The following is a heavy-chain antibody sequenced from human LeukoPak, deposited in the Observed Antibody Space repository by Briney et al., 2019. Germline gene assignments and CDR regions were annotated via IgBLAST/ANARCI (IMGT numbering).Heavy chain of an antibody. D-gene: IGHD2-15*01. Sequence: GGSLRLSCAASGFTFSSYSMNWVRQAPGKGLEWVSSISSSSSYIYYADSVKGRFTISRDNAKNSLYLQMNSLRAEDTAVYYCAREDCSGGSCYPPLRWFDPWGQGTLVTVSS. CDR1: GFTFSSYS. CDR3: AREDCSGGSCYPPLRWFDP. CDR2: ISSSSSYI. V-gene: IGHV3-21*01. J-gene: IGHJ5*02.